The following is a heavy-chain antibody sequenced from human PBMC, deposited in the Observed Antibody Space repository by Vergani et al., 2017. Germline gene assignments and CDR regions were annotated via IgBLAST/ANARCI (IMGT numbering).Heavy chain of an antibody. CDR1: GFTSSYYG. CDR2: ISYDGTQK. D-gene: IGHD5/OR15-5a*01. J-gene: IGHJ1*01. Sequence: QVHLVESGGGVVQPGRSLRLSCVVSGFTSSYYGMHWVRQAPGKGLEWVAVISYDGTQKYYADSVKGRFTISRDNSKGTLYLQMNSLRTEDTAVYSCAKKNCGTPGWEIGSIREWRQGTLVTVSS. V-gene: IGHV3-30*18. CDR3: AKKNCGTPGWEIGSIRE.